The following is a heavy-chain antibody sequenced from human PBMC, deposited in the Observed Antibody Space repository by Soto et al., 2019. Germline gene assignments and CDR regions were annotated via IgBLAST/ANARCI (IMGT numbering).Heavy chain of an antibody. CDR2: IDWDDDK. D-gene: IGHD6-13*01. V-gene: IGHV2-70*01. J-gene: IGHJ6*02. Sequence: GPTLVNPTQTLTLTCTFSGFSLSTSGMCVSWIRQPPGKALEWLALIDWDDDKYYSTSLKTRLTISKDTSKNQVVLTMTNMDPVDTATYYCARIEAAAGTRYYYGIDVCGQGTTVTVSS. CDR3: ARIEAAAGTRYYYGIDV. CDR1: GFSLSTSGMC.